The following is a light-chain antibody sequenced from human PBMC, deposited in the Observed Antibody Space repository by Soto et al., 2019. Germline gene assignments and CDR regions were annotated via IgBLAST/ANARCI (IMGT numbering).Light chain of an antibody. CDR1: SRDVGSYNY. CDR2: EVS. V-gene: IGLV2-14*01. J-gene: IGLJ1*01. Sequence: QSVLTQPASVSGSPGQSITISCTGTSRDVGSYNYVSWYQQHPDKAPKLMIYEVSKRPSGISNRFSGSKSGNTASLTISGLQAEDEADYYCSSYTSSFTLVFGTGTKLTVL. CDR3: SSYTSSFTLV.